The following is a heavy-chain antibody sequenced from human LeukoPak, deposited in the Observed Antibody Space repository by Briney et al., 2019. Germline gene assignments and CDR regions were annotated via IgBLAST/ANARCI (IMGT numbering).Heavy chain of an antibody. Sequence: GGSLRLSCAASGFTFSDYYMSWIRQAPGKGLGWVSYISSSSSYTNYADSVKGRFTMSRDNAKNSLYLQMNSLRAEDTAVYYCARASPYASYHYWGQGTLVTVSS. CDR1: GFTFSDYY. CDR3: ARASPYASYHY. V-gene: IGHV3-11*06. CDR2: ISSSSSYT. J-gene: IGHJ4*02. D-gene: IGHD3-16*01.